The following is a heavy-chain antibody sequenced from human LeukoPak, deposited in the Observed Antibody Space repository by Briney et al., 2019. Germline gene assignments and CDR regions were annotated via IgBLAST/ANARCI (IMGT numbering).Heavy chain of an antibody. CDR2: VYYGGST. V-gene: IGHV4-59*08. CDR3: ARRGASSNWFDP. J-gene: IGHJ5*02. CDR1: GGSISTYY. Sequence: PSETLSLTCTVSGGSISTYYWSWIRQPPGKGLAWIGYVYYGGSTSYSPSLKSRVTISVDPSKNQFSLKLTSVTAADTAVYYCARRGASSNWFDPWGQGTLVTVSS. D-gene: IGHD1-26*01.